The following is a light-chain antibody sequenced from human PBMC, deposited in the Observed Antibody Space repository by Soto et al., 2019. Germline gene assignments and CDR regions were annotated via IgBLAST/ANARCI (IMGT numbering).Light chain of an antibody. CDR1: QTISNNY. CDR3: QQHSNSPWT. J-gene: IGKJ1*01. V-gene: IGKV3-20*01. CDR2: AVS. Sequence: EIVLTQSPGTLTLSPGESAALSCRASQTISNNYLVWYRQKPGQAPRLLIYAVSSRAAGIPDRFSGSGSGTDFALTIARLEPEDSAVDYCQQHSNSPWTFVQGTRVEI.